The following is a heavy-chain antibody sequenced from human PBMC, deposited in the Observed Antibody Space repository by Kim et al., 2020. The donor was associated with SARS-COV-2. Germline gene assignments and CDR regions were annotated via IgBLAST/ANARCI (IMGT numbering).Heavy chain of an antibody. Sequence: SETLSLTCTVSGGSISSSNYYWGWIRQPPGKGLEWIGSIYYSGGTYYNPSLKSRVTISIDTSKNQFSLKLNSVTAADTAVYFCARVSHQSLYYYGTGSYLSWFDPWGQGTLVTVSS. CDR1: GGSISSSNYY. J-gene: IGHJ5*02. CDR3: ARVSHQSLYYYGTGSYLSWFDP. V-gene: IGHV4-39*07. CDR2: IYYSGGT. D-gene: IGHD3-10*01.